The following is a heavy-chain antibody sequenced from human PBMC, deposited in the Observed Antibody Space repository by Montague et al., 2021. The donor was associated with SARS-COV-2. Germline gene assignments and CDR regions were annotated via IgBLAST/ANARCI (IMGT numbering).Heavy chain of an antibody. CDR2: ISYDGSNK. CDR3: ARARYSSMDYFDY. CDR1: GFTFSNYA. V-gene: IGHV3-30-3*01. J-gene: IGHJ4*02. Sequence: SLRLSCAASGFTFSNYAMHWVRQAPGKGLEWVAVISYDGSNKYYADSVKGRFTISRDNAKNSLYLQMNSLRAEDTAVYYCARARYSSMDYFDYWGQGTLVTVSS. D-gene: IGHD6-19*01.